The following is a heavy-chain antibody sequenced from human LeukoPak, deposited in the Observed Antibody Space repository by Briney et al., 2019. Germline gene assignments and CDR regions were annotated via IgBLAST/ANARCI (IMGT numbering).Heavy chain of an antibody. CDR3: ASGWWNYGRFQIDY. CDR1: GYTFTNYK. Sequence: ASVKVSCKASGYTFTNYKINWVRQAPGQGREWVGWISAYNGNTNYAQKLQGRVTMTTDTSTSTAYMELRRLRSDDTAVYSCASGWWNYGRFQIDYWGQGTLVTVSS. J-gene: IGHJ4*02. D-gene: IGHD1-7*01. CDR2: ISAYNGNT. V-gene: IGHV1-18*01.